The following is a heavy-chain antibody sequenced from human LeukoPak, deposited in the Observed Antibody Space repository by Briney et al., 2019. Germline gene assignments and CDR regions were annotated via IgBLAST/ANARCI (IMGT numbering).Heavy chain of an antibody. CDR1: DYTFTSYG. Sequence: ASVKVSCKASDYTFTSYGISWVRQAPVQGLEWMGWISAYNGNTNYAQKLQGRVTMTTDTSTSRAYMELRSLRSDDTAVYYCARESALEWFPLRLGFDPWGQGTLVTVSS. CDR2: ISAYNGNT. CDR3: ARESALEWFPLRLGFDP. V-gene: IGHV1-18*01. J-gene: IGHJ5*02. D-gene: IGHD3-3*01.